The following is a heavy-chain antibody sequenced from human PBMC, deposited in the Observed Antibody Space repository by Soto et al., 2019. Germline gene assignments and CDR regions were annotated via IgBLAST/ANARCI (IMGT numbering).Heavy chain of an antibody. V-gene: IGHV4-30-4*01. CDR2: IYKSTTT. D-gene: IGHD2-15*01. CDR3: ARGRYCLTGRCFPNWFDS. J-gene: IGHJ5*01. Sequence: QVHLLESGTGLVKPSQTLSITCSVSGDSISTVDYFWAWIRQPPGQALDYLGYIYKSTTTYYNPSVESRVDISIDTSKSQVSLNVTSVTAADTAWYFCARGRYCLTGRCFPNWFDSWGQGTLVTVSS. CDR1: GDSISTVDYF.